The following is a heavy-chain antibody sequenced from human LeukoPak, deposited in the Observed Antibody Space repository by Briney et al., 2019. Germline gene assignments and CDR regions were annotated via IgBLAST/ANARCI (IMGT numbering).Heavy chain of an antibody. CDR1: GYTFTGFY. J-gene: IGHJ4*02. CDR2: ISAYNGNT. D-gene: IGHD1-26*01. Sequence: GASVKVSCKASGYTFTGFYMHWVRQAPGQGLEWMGWISAYNGNTNYAQKLQGRVTMTTDTSTSTAYMELRSLRSDDTAVYYCAREEWELLRGHYFDYWGQGTLVTVSS. CDR3: AREEWELLRGHYFDY. V-gene: IGHV1-18*04.